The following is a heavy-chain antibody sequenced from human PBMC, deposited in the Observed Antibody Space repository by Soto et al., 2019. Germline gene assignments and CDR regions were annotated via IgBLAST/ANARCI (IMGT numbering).Heavy chain of an antibody. D-gene: IGHD3-16*02. V-gene: IGHV3-66*01. CDR2: IYSSGST. J-gene: IGHJ3*02. CDR1: GFTVSSNY. Sequence: EVQLVESGGGLVQPGKSLRLSCAASGFTVSSNYMSWVRQAPGKGLEWVSVIYSSGSTYYADSVKGRFTISRDNSKNTLYLQMNILRVEDTAVYYCARDLTRYAFDIWGQGTMVTVSS. CDR3: ARDLTRYAFDI.